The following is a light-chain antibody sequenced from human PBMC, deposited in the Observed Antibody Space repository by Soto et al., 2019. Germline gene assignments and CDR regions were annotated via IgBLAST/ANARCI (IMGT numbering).Light chain of an antibody. CDR1: SSDVGGYNY. Sequence: QSALTQPASVSGSPGQSITISCTGTSSDVGGYNYVSWYQQHPGKAPKLMIYEVSNRPSGVSNRFSGSKSANTASLTISGLQAEDEADYYCSSYTSCSTLIFGTGTKLTVL. J-gene: IGLJ1*01. V-gene: IGLV2-14*01. CDR2: EVS. CDR3: SSYTSCSTLI.